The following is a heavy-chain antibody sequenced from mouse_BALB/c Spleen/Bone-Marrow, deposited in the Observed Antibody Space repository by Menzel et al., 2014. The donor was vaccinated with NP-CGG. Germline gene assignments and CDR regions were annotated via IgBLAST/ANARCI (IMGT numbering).Heavy chain of an antibody. CDR3: ARGRAAWFAY. J-gene: IGHJ3*01. CDR1: GYSITSDYA. Sequence: DVQLQESGPGLVKPSQSLSLTCTVTGYSITSDYAWNWIRQFPGNKLEWMGYISYSGITNYNPSLKSRISITRDTSKNQFFLQLNSVTTEDTATYCFARGRAAWFAYWGQGTLVTVSA. CDR2: ISYSGIT. D-gene: IGHD3-3*01. V-gene: IGHV3-2*02.